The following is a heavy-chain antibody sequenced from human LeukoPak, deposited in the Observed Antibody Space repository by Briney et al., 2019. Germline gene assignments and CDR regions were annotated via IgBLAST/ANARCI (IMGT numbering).Heavy chain of an antibody. D-gene: IGHD4-17*01. CDR2: IYSGGST. Sequence: GGSLRLSCAASGFTVSSNYMSWARQAPGKGLEWVSVIYSGGSTYYADSVKGRFTISRDNSKSTLFLQMNSLRAEDTAVYFCARLGTTVTHFDYWGQGTLVTVSS. J-gene: IGHJ4*02. V-gene: IGHV3-66*01. CDR3: ARLGTTVTHFDY. CDR1: GFTVSSNY.